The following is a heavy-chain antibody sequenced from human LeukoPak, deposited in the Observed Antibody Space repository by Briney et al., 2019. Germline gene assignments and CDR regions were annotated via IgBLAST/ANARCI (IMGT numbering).Heavy chain of an antibody. CDR2: VFSTGTA. CDR1: GASLDSHY. J-gene: IGHJ5*02. V-gene: IGHV4-59*11. Sequence: SETLSLTCTVSGASLDSHYWTWIRQPPGKGLEWIGYVFSTGTAYYNPSLRGRVTISMDMSKNQFSLNLTSVTTADTAVYYCARSGWEVIRTWGQGTLVAVSS. CDR3: ARSGWEVIRT. D-gene: IGHD1-26*01.